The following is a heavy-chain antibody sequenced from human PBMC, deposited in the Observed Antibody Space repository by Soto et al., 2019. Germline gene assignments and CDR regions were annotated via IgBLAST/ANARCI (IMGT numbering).Heavy chain of an antibody. CDR3: AGGTSWSGMDV. V-gene: IGHV4-59*01. J-gene: IGHJ6*02. CDR2: IYFSGSA. CDR1: GGSISSFS. Sequence: SETLSLTCTVSGGSISSFSWSWIRQPPGKGLEWIGYIYFSGSANYNPSLKSRVTISVDTSKNQFSLNLSSVTAADTAVYYCAGGTSWSGMDVWGQGTTVTVSS. D-gene: IGHD2-2*01.